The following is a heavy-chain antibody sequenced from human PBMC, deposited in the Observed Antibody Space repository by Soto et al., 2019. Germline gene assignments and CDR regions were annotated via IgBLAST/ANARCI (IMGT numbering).Heavy chain of an antibody. CDR3: ARDGYGDYHSHYYYGMDV. J-gene: IGHJ6*02. CDR2: IYYSGST. CDR1: GGSISSGDYY. Sequence: TLSLTCTVSGGSISSGDYYWSWIRQPPGKGLEWIGYIYYSGSTYYNPSLKSRVTISVDTSKNQFSLKLSSVTAADTAVYYCARDGYGDYHSHYYYGMDVWGQGTTVTVSS. D-gene: IGHD4-17*01. V-gene: IGHV4-30-4*01.